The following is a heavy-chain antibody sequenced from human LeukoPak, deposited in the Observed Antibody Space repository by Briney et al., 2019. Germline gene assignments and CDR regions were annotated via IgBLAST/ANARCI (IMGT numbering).Heavy chain of an antibody. CDR3: ARLWFGETKGPNWFDP. CDR1: GGSISSGSYY. CDR2: IYTSGST. D-gene: IGHD3-10*01. J-gene: IGHJ5*02. V-gene: IGHV4-61*02. Sequence: PSQTLSLTCTVSGGSISSGSYYWSWIRQPAGKGLEWIGRIYTSGSTNYNPSLKSRVTISVDTSKNQFSLKLSSVTAADTAVYYCARLWFGETKGPNWFDPWGQGTLVTVSS.